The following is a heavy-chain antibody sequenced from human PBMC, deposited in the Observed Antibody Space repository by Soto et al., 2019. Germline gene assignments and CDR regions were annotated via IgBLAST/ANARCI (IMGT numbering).Heavy chain of an antibody. CDR2: IIPIFGTA. V-gene: IGHV1-69*13. Sequence: SVKVSCKASGGTSSSYAISWVRQAPGQGLEWMGGIIPIFGTANYAQKFQGRVTITADESTSTAYMELSSLRSEDTAVYYCARGYSGSYGHAFDIWGQGTMVTVSS. J-gene: IGHJ3*02. CDR3: ARGYSGSYGHAFDI. D-gene: IGHD1-26*01. CDR1: GGTSSSYA.